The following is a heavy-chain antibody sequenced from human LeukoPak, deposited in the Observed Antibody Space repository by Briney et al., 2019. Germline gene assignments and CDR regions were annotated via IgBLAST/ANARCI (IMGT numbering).Heavy chain of an antibody. CDR2: ISSNGGST. D-gene: IGHD5-18*01. Sequence: GGSLRLSCAASGFTFSSYAMHWVRQAPGKGLEYVSAISSNGGSTYYANSVKGRFTISRDNSKNTLYLQMGSLRAGDMAVYYCARDQARGYSYGLGAFDIWGQGTMVTVSS. CDR1: GFTFSSYA. CDR3: ARDQARGYSYGLGAFDI. V-gene: IGHV3-64*01. J-gene: IGHJ3*02.